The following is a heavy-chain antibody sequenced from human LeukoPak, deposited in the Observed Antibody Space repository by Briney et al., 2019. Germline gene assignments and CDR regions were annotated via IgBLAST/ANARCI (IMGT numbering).Heavy chain of an antibody. V-gene: IGHV3-74*01. CDR3: ARVRMGDDFNPFDY. CDR2: INSDGSET. Sequence: GGSLRLSRAASEFTFSSFWIYWVRHAPGKGLVWVSRINSDGSETIYADSVKGRFTISRDNAKNTLYLQMNSLRAEDTAVYYCARVRMGDDFNPFDYWGQGTLVTVSS. CDR1: EFTFSSFW. J-gene: IGHJ4*02. D-gene: IGHD3-16*01.